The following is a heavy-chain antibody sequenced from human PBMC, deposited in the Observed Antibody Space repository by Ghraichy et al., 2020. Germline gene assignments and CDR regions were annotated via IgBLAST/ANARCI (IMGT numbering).Heavy chain of an antibody. Sequence: ASVKVSCKASGYTFTGYYMHWVRQAPGQGLEWMGWINPNSGGTNYAQKFQGRVTMTRDTSISTAYMELSRLRSDDTAVYYCARDGAYGSGNEVGWFDPWGQGTLVTVSS. CDR3: ARDGAYGSGNEVGWFDP. CDR1: GYTFTGYY. D-gene: IGHD3-10*01. J-gene: IGHJ5*02. CDR2: INPNSGGT. V-gene: IGHV1-2*02.